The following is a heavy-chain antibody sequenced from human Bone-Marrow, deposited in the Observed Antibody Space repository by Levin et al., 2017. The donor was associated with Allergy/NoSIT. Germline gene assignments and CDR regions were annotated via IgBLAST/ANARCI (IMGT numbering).Heavy chain of an antibody. J-gene: IGHJ6*03. CDR2: ISSSSSYI. V-gene: IGHV3-21*01. CDR1: GFTFSSYS. CDR3: ARTPMDIVVVPGYYYYYMDV. D-gene: IGHD2-2*03. Sequence: SGGSLRLSCAASGFTFSSYSMNWVRQAPGKGLEWVSSISSSSSYIYYADSVKGRFTISRDNAKNSLYLQMNSLRAEDTAVYYCARTPMDIVVVPGYYYYYMDVWGKGTTVTVSS.